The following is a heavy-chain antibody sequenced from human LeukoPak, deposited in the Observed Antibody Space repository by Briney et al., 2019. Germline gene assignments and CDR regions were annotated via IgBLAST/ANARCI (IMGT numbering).Heavy chain of an antibody. CDR2: IYHSGST. V-gene: IGHV4-38-2*02. CDR1: GYSISSGYY. J-gene: IGHJ5*02. CDR3: ARDPNEHYDFSSGYPNWFDP. D-gene: IGHD3-3*01. Sequence: KTSETLSLTCTVSGYSISSGYYWGWIRRPPGKGLEWIGSIYHSGSTYYNPSLKSRVTISVDTSKNQFSLKLSSVTAADTAVYYCARDPNEHYDFSSGYPNWFDPWGQGTLVTVSS.